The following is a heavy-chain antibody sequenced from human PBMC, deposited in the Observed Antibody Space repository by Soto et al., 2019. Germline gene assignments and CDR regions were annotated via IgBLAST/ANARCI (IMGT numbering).Heavy chain of an antibody. CDR2: ISGSGGST. D-gene: IGHD3-10*01. CDR3: ANVGKGYYGDY. CDR1: GFTFSSYA. Sequence: EVQLLESGGGLVQPGGSLRLSCAASGFTFSSYAMSWVRQAPGKGLEWVSAISGSGGSTYYADSVKGRFTISRDNSKNTLYLHMISLRAEDTAVYYCANVGKGYYGDYWGQGTLVTVSS. J-gene: IGHJ4*02. V-gene: IGHV3-23*01.